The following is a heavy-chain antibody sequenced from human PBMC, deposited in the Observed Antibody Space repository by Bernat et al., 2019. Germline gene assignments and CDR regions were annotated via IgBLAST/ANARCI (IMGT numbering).Heavy chain of an antibody. CDR1: GGSFSGYY. Sequence: QVQLQQWGAGLLKPSETLSLTCAAYGGSFSGYYWTWIRQPPGKGPEWIGEFNHSGSTNYNPSLKSRVIIAVEQSKNQFSLKLSSATAADTAVYYWARGRGQDRARRCTGGVCYTGSSSRYLNPWGQGTLVTVSS. CDR2: FNHSGST. D-gene: IGHD2-8*02. J-gene: IGHJ5*02. V-gene: IGHV4-34*01. CDR3: ARGRGQDRARRCTGGVCYTGSSSRYLNP.